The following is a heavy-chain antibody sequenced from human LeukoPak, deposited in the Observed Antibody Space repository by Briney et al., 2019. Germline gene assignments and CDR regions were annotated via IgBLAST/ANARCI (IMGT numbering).Heavy chain of an antibody. CDR2: INPNSGGT. CDR3: ARATPNYDSSGYHDY. V-gene: IGHV1-2*02. Sequence: ASVKVSCKASGYTFTGYYMHWVRQAPGQGLEWMGWINPNSGGTNYAQKFQGRVTMTRDMSTSTVYMELSSLRSEDTAVYYCARATPNYDSSGYHDYWGQGTLVTVSS. D-gene: IGHD3-22*01. J-gene: IGHJ4*02. CDR1: GYTFTGYY.